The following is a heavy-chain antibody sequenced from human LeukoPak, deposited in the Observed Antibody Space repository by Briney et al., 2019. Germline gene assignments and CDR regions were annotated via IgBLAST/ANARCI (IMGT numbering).Heavy chain of an antibody. CDR3: AKGSHSSGWPEDWFDP. D-gene: IGHD6-19*01. CDR2: ISGSGGST. V-gene: IGHV3-23*01. Sequence: GGSLRLSCAASGSTFSIYSMNWVRQAPGKGLEWVSAISGSGGSTYYADSVKGRFTISRDNSKNTLYLQMKSLTTEDTAVYYCAKGSHSSGWPEDWFDPWGQGTLVTVSS. J-gene: IGHJ5*02. CDR1: GSTFSIYS.